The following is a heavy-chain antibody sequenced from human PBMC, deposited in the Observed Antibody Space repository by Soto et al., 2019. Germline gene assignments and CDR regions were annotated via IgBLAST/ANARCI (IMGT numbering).Heavy chain of an antibody. CDR2: INAGNGNT. CDR3: ARAYIVVVVAANWFDP. Sequence: QVPLVQSGAEVKKPGASVKVSCKASGYTFTSYAMHRVRQAPGQRLEWMGWINAGNGNTKYSQKFQGRVTLTRDTSASTAYMELSSLRSEDTAVYYCARAYIVVVVAANWFDPWGQGTLVTVSS. J-gene: IGHJ5*02. CDR1: GYTFTSYA. D-gene: IGHD2-15*01. V-gene: IGHV1-3*01.